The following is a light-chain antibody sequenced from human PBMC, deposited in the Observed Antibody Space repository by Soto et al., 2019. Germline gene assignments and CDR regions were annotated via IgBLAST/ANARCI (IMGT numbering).Light chain of an antibody. CDR2: DVN. J-gene: IGLJ1*01. CDR3: SAHGGTNPYV. V-gene: IGLV2-8*01. Sequence: QSALTQPPSASGSPGQLVAISCTGTASDIGGYTFVSWYQQHPGKAPKLLIYDVNKRPSGVPDRFSGSKSGNTASLTVSGLQAEDEADYYCSAHGGTNPYVFGTGTKVTVL. CDR1: ASDIGGYTF.